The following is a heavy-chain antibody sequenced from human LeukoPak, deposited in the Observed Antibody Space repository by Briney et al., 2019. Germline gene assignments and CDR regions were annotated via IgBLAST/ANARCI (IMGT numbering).Heavy chain of an antibody. V-gene: IGHV4-34*01. CDR2: INHSGST. CDR1: GGSFSGYY. D-gene: IGHD3-10*01. J-gene: IGHJ5*02. CDR3: AALPRGP. Sequence: SETLSLTCAVYGGSFSGYYWSWIRQPPGKGLEWIGEINHSGSTNYNPSLKSRVTISVDTSKNQFSLKLSSVTAADTAVYYCAALPRGPWGQGTLVTVSS.